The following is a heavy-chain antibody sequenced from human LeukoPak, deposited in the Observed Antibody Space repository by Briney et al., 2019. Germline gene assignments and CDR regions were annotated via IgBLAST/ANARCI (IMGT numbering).Heavy chain of an antibody. V-gene: IGHV4-39*07. CDR1: GGSISSSSYY. Sequence: SETLSLTCTVSGGSISSSSYYWGWIRQPPGKGLEWIGSIYYSGSTYYNPSLKSRVTISVDTSKNQFSLKLSSVTAADTAVYYCARGSGGYHYDHWGQGTLVTVSS. D-gene: IGHD3-22*01. CDR2: IYYSGST. J-gene: IGHJ5*02. CDR3: ARGSGGYHYDH.